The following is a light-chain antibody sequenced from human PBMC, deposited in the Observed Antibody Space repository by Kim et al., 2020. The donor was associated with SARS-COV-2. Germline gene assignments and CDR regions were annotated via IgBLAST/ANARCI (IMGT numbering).Light chain of an antibody. Sequence: EVMMTQSPATLSVSPGERATLSCRASQSVGSTLAWYQQKPGQAPRLLIYGASTRATGIPAKFSGSGSGTDFTLTISSLQSEDFAVYYCQRYNTWPPAFGQGTKVDIK. J-gene: IGKJ1*01. CDR2: GAS. CDR1: QSVGST. CDR3: QRYNTWPPA. V-gene: IGKV3-15*01.